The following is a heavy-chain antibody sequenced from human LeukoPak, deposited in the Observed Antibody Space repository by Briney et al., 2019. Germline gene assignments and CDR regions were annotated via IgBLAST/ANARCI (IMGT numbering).Heavy chain of an antibody. D-gene: IGHD6-19*01. CDR1: GYTFTGYY. Sequence: GASVKVSCKASGYTFTGYYMHGVRQAPGQGLEWMGWINPNSGDTNYAQKFQGRVTMTRDTSISTAYMELSRLRSDDTAVYYCARVVTGYSSGWYDYWGQGTMVTVSS. V-gene: IGHV1-2*02. CDR3: ARVVTGYSSGWYDY. CDR2: INPNSGDT. J-gene: IGHJ4*02.